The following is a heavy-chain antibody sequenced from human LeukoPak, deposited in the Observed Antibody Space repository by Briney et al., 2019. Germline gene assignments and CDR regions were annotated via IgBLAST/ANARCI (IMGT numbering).Heavy chain of an antibody. J-gene: IGHJ3*02. V-gene: IGHV2-5*01. Sequence: ESGATLGNPTQTPTLTSTFSGFSLSASGGGVGWIRPPPGKALEYLALIYWNDDKRHSPSLSSRLTITKDTSKNQVVLRMTNMDPVDTATYYCVRQQLVRVAFDIWGQGTMVTVSS. CDR3: VRQQLVRVAFDI. CDR1: GFSLSASGGG. D-gene: IGHD6-13*01. CDR2: IYWNDDK.